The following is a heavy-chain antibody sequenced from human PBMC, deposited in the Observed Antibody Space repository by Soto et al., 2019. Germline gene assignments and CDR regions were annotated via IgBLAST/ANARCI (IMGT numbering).Heavy chain of an antibody. CDR1: GFTFSSYA. V-gene: IGHV3-30-3*01. D-gene: IGHD3-22*01. J-gene: IGHJ4*02. CDR2: ISYDGSNK. CDR3: ARELRYYDSSGYYGPGY. Sequence: QVQLVESGGGVVQPGRSLRLSCAASGFTFSSYAMHWVRQAPGKGLEWVAVISYDGSNKYYADSVKGRFTISRDNSKNTLYLPMNSLRAEDTAVYYCARELRYYDSSGYYGPGYWGQGTLVTVSS.